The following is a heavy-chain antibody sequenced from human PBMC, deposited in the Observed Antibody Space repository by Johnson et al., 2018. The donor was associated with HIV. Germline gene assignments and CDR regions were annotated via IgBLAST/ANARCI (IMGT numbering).Heavy chain of an antibody. Sequence: YISSSGSTIYYADSVKGRFTISRDNAKNSLYLQMNSLRAEDTAVYYCARGLAADAFDIWGQGTMVTVSS. CDR3: ARGLAADAFDI. J-gene: IGHJ3*02. D-gene: IGHD6-13*01. CDR2: ISSSGSTI. V-gene: IGHV3-11*04.